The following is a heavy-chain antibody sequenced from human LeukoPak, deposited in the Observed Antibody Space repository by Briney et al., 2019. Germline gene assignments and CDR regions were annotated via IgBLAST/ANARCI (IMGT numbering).Heavy chain of an antibody. CDR1: GFTFSSYW. CDR3: ARGALGAAASY. D-gene: IGHD6-13*01. J-gene: IGHJ4*02. V-gene: IGHV3-74*01. CDR2: INGDGSST. Sequence: GGSLRLSCAASGFTFSSYWMHGVRQAPGKGLVWVSRINGDGSSTDYADSVKGRFTISRDNAKNTLYLQMNSLRAEDTAVYYCARGALGAAASYWGQGTLVTVPS.